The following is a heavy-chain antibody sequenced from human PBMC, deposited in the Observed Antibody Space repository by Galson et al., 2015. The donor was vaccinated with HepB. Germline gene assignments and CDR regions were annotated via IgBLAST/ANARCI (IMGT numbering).Heavy chain of an antibody. CDR3: TTALGDANYGAN. CDR2: IRSKTDGGTT. CDR1: GFSFSNAW. D-gene: IGHD4-17*01. Sequence: SLRLSCPDSGFSFSNAWMTWLRQAPGKGLEWVGRIRSKTDGGTTDYAAPVKGRFTISRDDSKNTLDLQMNSLKTEDTAVYYCTTALGDANYGANWGQGTLVTVSS. J-gene: IGHJ4*02. V-gene: IGHV3-15*01.